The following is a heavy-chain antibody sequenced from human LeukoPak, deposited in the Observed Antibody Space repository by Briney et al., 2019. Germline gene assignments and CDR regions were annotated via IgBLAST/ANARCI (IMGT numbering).Heavy chain of an antibody. CDR1: GYTLTELS. CDR2: INPSGGST. V-gene: IGHV1-46*01. CDR3: ARTPYDSSGYYQSGAFDI. Sequence: SVKVSCKVSGYTLTELSMHWVRQAPGQGLEWMGIINPSGGSTSYAQKFQGRVTMTRDTSTSTVYMELSSLRSEDTAVYYCARTPYDSSGYYQSGAFDIWGQGTMVTVSS. J-gene: IGHJ3*02. D-gene: IGHD3-22*01.